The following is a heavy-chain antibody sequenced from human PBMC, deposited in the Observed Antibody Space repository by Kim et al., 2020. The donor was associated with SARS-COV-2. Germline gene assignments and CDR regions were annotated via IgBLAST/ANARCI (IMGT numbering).Heavy chain of an antibody. CDR2: FYYSGRT. V-gene: IGHV4-39*01. CDR3: ARHITDSYDILTDNIPGWFDP. Sequence: SETLSLTCIVSGGSISSRSSYWGWIRQPPGKGLEWIGSFYYSGRTYYNPSLKSRVTISADTSRNQFSLKLSSVTATDTAVYYCARHITDSYDILTDNIPGWFDPWGQGTLVTVSS. J-gene: IGHJ5*02. CDR1: GGSISSRSSY. D-gene: IGHD3-9*01.